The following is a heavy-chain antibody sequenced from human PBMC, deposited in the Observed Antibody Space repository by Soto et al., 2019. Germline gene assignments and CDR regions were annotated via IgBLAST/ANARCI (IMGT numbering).Heavy chain of an antibody. CDR2: IWYDGSNE. D-gene: IGHD3-22*01. CDR3: ARDRDYYDNSGYALDI. J-gene: IGHJ3*02. CDR1: GFSFSSYG. V-gene: IGHV3-33*01. Sequence: QVQLVESGGGVVQPGKSLRLSCAASGFSFSSYGMHWVRQAPGKGLEWVAVIWYDGSNEDYADSVKGRFAISRVNSKNTLYLQMNSLRADDTAVYYCARDRDYYDNSGYALDIWGQGTVVTVSS.